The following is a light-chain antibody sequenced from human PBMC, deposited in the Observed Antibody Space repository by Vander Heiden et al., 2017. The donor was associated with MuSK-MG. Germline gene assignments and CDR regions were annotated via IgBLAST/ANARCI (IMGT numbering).Light chain of an antibody. CDR1: QSVSSY. Sequence: EIVLTQSPATLYLSPAERAPLPFRASQSVSSYLAWYQQKPGQAPRRLIYDASNRATGIPARFSGSGSGTDFTLTISSLEPEDFAVYYCQQRSNWPPLYTFGQGTKLEIK. CDR3: QQRSNWPPLYT. V-gene: IGKV3-11*01. J-gene: IGKJ2*01. CDR2: DAS.